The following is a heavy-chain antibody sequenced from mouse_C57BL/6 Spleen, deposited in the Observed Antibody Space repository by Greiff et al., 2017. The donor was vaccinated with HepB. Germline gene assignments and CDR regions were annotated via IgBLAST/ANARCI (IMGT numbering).Heavy chain of an antibody. CDR2: INPYNGDT. CDR1: GYSFTGYF. V-gene: IGHV1-20*01. D-gene: IGHD2-4*01. CDR3: ARRNYYDYDGGFAY. Sequence: EVQVVESGPELVKPGDSVKISCKASGYSFTGYFMNWVMQSHGKSLEWIGRINPYNGDTFYNQKFKGKATLTVDKSSSTAHMELRSLTSEDSAVYYCARRNYYDYDGGFAYWGQGTLVTVSA. J-gene: IGHJ3*01.